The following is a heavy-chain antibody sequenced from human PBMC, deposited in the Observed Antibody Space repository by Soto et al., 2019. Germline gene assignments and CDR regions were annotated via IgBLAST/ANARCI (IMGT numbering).Heavy chain of an antibody. CDR3: ARTGFLRYYYYGMDV. CDR2: IYYSGST. V-gene: IGHV4-59*01. CDR1: GGSISSYY. Sequence: SETLSLTCTVSGGSISSYYWSWIRQPPGKGLEWIGYIYYSGSTNYNPSLKSRVTISVDTSKNQFSLKLSSVTAADTAVYYCARTGFLRYYYYGMDVWGQGTTVTV. D-gene: IGHD3-3*01. J-gene: IGHJ6*02.